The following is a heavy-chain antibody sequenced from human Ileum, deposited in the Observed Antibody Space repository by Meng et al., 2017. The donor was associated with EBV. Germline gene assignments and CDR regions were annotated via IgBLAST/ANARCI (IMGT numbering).Heavy chain of an antibody. CDR3: AMGPDYAKTGY. Sequence: HLLLQESGPGLGKPSETLSLTCGVSGGSISSSNYCWGWIRQPPGKGLEWIQSICYTDYTYYNPSLKSRVTISADKSKNQFSLRLNSLTAADTAVYYCAMGPDYAKTGYWGQGTLVTVSS. CDR2: ICYTDYT. J-gene: IGHJ4*02. V-gene: IGHV4-39*01. D-gene: IGHD4-17*01. CDR1: GGSISSSNYC.